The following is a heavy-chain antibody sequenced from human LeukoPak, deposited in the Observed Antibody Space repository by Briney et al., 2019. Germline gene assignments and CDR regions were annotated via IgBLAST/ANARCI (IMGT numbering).Heavy chain of an antibody. CDR3: ARSGSYSLEP. D-gene: IGHD1-26*01. J-gene: IGHJ5*02. V-gene: IGHV4-30-4*07. CDR2: IYYSGST. CDR1: GGSISSGGYS. Sequence: SETLSLTCAVSGGSISSGGYSWSWIRQPPGKGLEWIGYIYYSGSTYYNPSLKSRVTISVDTSKNQFSLKLSSVTAADTAVYYCARSGSYSLEPWGQGTLVTVSS.